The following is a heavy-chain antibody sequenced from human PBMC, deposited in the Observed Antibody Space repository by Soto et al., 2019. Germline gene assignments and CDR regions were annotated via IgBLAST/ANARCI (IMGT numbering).Heavy chain of an antibody. CDR3: ARVLDRGDYKNAFDI. CDR1: GGSISSGGYY. D-gene: IGHD4-17*01. V-gene: IGHV4-31*03. Sequence: SETLSLTCTVSGGSISSGGYYWSWIRQHPGKGLEWIGYIYYSGSTYYNPSLKSRVTISVDTSKNQFSLKLSSVTAADTAVYYCARVLDRGDYKNAFDIWGQGTMVTVSS. CDR2: IYYSGST. J-gene: IGHJ3*02.